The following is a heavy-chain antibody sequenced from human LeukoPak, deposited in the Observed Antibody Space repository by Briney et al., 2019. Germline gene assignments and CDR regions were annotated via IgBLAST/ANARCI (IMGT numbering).Heavy chain of an antibody. V-gene: IGHV4-38-2*02. Sequence: PSETLSLTCTVSGYSISSGYYWGWIRQPPGKGLEWIGSIYHSGSTYYNPSLKSRVTISVDTSKNQFSLKLSSVTAADTAVYYCARVVGSGWPYYSDYWGQGTLVTVSS. J-gene: IGHJ4*02. D-gene: IGHD6-19*01. CDR2: IYHSGST. CDR1: GYSISSGYY. CDR3: ARVVGSGWPYYSDY.